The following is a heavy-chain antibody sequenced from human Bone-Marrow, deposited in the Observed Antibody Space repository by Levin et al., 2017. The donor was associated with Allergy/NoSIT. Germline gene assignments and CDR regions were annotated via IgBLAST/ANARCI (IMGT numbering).Heavy chain of an antibody. CDR3: AAGTDSVERFDH. D-gene: IGHD1-1*01. Sequence: SETLSLTCTVSEVSSSSRSFYCGWIRQPPGKGLEWIGSIFSSGSTYYNPSHKSRVTISLDTSKKQLYLNLTTVTAEDTAVYYCAAGTDSVERFDHWGQGTLVTVAS. V-gene: IGHV4-39*01. CDR2: IFSSGST. CDR1: EVSSSSRSFY. J-gene: IGHJ4*02.